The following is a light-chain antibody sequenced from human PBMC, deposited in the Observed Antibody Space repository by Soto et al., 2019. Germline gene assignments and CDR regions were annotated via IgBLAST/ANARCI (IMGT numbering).Light chain of an antibody. Sequence: DLQMTQSPSSLSASVGDRVTITCRASQSISRYLNWYQQKPGKAPKLLIDAASSLQSGVPSRFSGRGTGTDFTLTISSLQTEDLASYDCHHSYSTPPSFGQGTKLEIK. CDR1: QSISRY. CDR2: AAS. CDR3: HHSYSTPPS. J-gene: IGKJ2*01. V-gene: IGKV1-39*01.